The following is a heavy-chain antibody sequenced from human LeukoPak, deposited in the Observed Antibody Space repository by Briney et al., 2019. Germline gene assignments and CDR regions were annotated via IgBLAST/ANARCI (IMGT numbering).Heavy chain of an antibody. J-gene: IGHJ4*02. V-gene: IGHV3-48*01. CDR3: ARDPPYYDSSGYLY. CDR1: GFTFSSYS. Sequence: PGGSLRLSCAASGFTFSSYSMNWVRQAPGKGLEWVSYISSSSSTIYYADSVKGRFTISRDNAKNSLYLQMNSLRAEDTAVYYCARDPPYYDSSGYLYWGQGTLVTVSS. CDR2: ISSSSSTI. D-gene: IGHD3-22*01.